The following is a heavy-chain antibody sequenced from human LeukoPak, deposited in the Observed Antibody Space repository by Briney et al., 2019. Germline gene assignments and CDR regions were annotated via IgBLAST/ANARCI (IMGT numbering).Heavy chain of an antibody. CDR1: GFTFSSYS. J-gene: IGHJ4*02. D-gene: IGHD2-21*01. CDR3: ARDQRTVYSSLGY. Sequence: GGSLRLSCAASGFTFSSYSMNWVRQAPGKGLEWVSSISSSSSYIYYADSVKGRITISRDNAKNPLYLQMNSLRAEDTAVYYCARDQRTVYSSLGYWGQGTLVTVSS. V-gene: IGHV3-21*01. CDR2: ISSSSSYI.